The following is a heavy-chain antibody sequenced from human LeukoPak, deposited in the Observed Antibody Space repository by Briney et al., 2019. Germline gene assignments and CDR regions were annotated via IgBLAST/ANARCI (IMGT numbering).Heavy chain of an antibody. J-gene: IGHJ5*01. CDR1: GFTFSYYG. V-gene: IGHV3-30*18. CDR2: ISYDGSNK. D-gene: IGHD2-21*02. CDR3: AKDQDRSVCGSDSFNNWFGS. Sequence: GGSLRLSCTASGFTFSYYGMHWVRQAPGKGLEWVAVISYDGSNKYYADSVKGRFTISRDNSKNTLYLQMNSLRDQYTPVYYSAKDQDRSVCGSDSFNNWFGSWGQGTLVTVSS.